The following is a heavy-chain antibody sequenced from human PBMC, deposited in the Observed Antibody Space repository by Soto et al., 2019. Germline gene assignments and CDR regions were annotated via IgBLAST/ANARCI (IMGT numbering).Heavy chain of an antibody. CDR1: GGSISSYY. CDR3: AREYYYDSSGRGYFDL. J-gene: IGHJ2*01. CDR2: SYYSGIT. D-gene: IGHD3-22*01. Sequence: QVQLQESGPGLVKPSETLSLTCTVSGGSISSYYWSWIRQPPGKGMEWIGYSYYSGITNYKPSLKSRDTISVNTSNNQLTLKLSSVTAANTAVHYCAREYYYDSSGRGYFDLWGRGTLVTVSS. V-gene: IGHV4-59*01.